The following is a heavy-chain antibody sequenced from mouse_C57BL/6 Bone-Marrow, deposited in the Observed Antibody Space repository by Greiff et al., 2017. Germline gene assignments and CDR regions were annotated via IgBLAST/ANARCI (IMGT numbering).Heavy chain of an antibody. CDR2: ILPGGGST. J-gene: IGHJ1*03. D-gene: IGHD1-1*01. V-gene: IGHV1-9*01. CDR1: GYTFTGYW. CDR3: ARRISYYYASSDGYCDLDV. Sequence: VQLQQSGAELMKPGASVKLSCKATGYTFTGYWIEWVKQRPGHGLEWIGEILPGGGSTNYNEKFKGKATFTAETSSNTAYMQLSSLTTEDSAIYYCARRISYYYASSDGYCDLDVWGTGTSVTVSS.